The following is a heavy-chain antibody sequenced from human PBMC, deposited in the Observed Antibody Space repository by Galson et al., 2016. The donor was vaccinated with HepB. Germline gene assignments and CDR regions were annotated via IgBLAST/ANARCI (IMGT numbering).Heavy chain of an antibody. V-gene: IGHV3-53*01. CDR2: IYVGDNT. D-gene: IGHD1-26*01. J-gene: IGHJ4*02. CDR3: ARGVGLTGPPFFDY. Sequence: SLRLSCAASGFTVTNYYMNWVRQAPGKGLEWISVIYVGDNTNYADSVKVRFAISRDKSRNTLFLQLNGLRDEDTATYYCARGVGLTGPPFFDYWGQGALVTVSS. CDR1: GFTVTNYY.